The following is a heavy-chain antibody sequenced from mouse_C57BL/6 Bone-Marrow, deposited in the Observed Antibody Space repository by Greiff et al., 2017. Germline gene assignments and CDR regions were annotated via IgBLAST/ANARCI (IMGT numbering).Heavy chain of an antibody. V-gene: IGHV5-4*01. CDR3: AREGVYGNYEAY. CDR2: ISDGGSYT. Sequence: EVQRVESGGGLVKPGGSLKLSCAASGFTFSSYAMSWVRQTPEKRLEWVATISDGGSYTYYPANVKGRFTISRDNAKNNLYLQMSHLKSEDTAMYYGAREGVYGNYEAYWGQGTLVTVSA. D-gene: IGHD2-1*01. CDR1: GFTFSSYA. J-gene: IGHJ3*01.